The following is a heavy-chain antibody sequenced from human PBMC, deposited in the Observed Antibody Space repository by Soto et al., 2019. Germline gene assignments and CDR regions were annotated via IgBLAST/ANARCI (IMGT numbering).Heavy chain of an antibody. V-gene: IGHV3-21*01. CDR1: GFSFKNYN. CDR2: ITSGGTYM. Sequence: PGGSLRLSCAASGFSFKNYNLNWVRQAPGTGLEWVSSITSGGTYMFYAASVKGRFTISRDDAKNSLYLQVSSLRPDDTAVYYCARDRGFCSSSSCFGGTGPYYFDSWGQGSLVTVSS. J-gene: IGHJ4*02. D-gene: IGHD2-2*01. CDR3: ARDRGFCSSSSCFGGTGPYYFDS.